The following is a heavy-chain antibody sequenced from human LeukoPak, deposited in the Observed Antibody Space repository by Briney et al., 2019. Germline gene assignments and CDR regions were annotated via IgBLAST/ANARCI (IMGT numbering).Heavy chain of an antibody. D-gene: IGHD6-13*01. Sequence: GGSLRLSCAASGFTFSSYGMHWVRQAPGKGLEWVAVTWYDGNHKYYADPVKGRFTISRDNSKNTLYLQMNSLRAEDTAVYYCARVYSSNWYAVYYGMDVWGKGTTVTVPS. CDR2: TWYDGNHK. J-gene: IGHJ6*04. CDR1: GFTFSSYG. V-gene: IGHV3-33*01. CDR3: ARVYSSNWYAVYYGMDV.